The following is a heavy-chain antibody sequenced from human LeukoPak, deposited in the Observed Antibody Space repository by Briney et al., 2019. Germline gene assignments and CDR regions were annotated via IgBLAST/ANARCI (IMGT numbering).Heavy chain of an antibody. J-gene: IGHJ5*02. CDR1: GYTFTGYY. V-gene: IGHV1-69*04. Sequence: SVKVSCKASGYTFTGYYMHWVRQAPGQGLEWMGRIIPILGIANYAQKFQGRVTITADKSTSTAYMELSSLRSDDTAVYYCARGTDTATPWGQGTLVTVSS. CDR2: IIPILGIA. D-gene: IGHD5-18*01. CDR3: ARGTDTATP.